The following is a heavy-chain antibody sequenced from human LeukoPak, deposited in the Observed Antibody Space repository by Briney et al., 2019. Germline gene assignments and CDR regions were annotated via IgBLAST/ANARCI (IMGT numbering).Heavy chain of an antibody. CDR1: GFTVSSNY. J-gene: IGHJ4*02. Sequence: GGSLRLSCAASGFTVSSNYMSWVRQAPGKGLEWVSVIYSGGSTYYADSVKGRVTISRDNSKNALYLQMNSLRAEDTAVYYCARDSPHTVGGNSVPPYWGQGTLVTVSS. CDR3: ARDSPHTVGGNSVPPY. D-gene: IGHD4-23*01. CDR2: IYSGGST. V-gene: IGHV3-53*01.